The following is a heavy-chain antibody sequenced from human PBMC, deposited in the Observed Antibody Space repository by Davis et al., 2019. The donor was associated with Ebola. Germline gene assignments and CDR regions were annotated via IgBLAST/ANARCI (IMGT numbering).Heavy chain of an antibody. CDR1: GASVSSNSYY. CDR2: IYYSGST. Sequence: MPSETLSLTCTVSGASVSSNSYYWNWIRQPPGKGLEWIGYIYYSGSTNYNPSLKSRVAISLDTSKNQFSLKLSSVTAADTAVYYCARRLYYYGMDLWGQGTTVTVSS. V-gene: IGHV4-61*01. CDR3: ARRLYYYGMDL. J-gene: IGHJ6*02.